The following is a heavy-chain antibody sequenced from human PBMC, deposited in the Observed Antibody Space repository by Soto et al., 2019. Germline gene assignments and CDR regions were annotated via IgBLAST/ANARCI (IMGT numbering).Heavy chain of an antibody. CDR1: GGTFSSYA. J-gene: IGHJ4*02. CDR3: ARDLAPYSSSSRTLDY. V-gene: IGHV1-69*01. Sequence: QVQLVQSGAEVKKPGSSVKVSCKASGGTFSSYAISWVRQAPGQGLEWMGGIIPIFGTANYGQKFQGRVTINADESTSTAYMELSSLRSEDTAVYYCARDLAPYSSSSRTLDYWGQGTLVTVSS. D-gene: IGHD6-6*01. CDR2: IIPIFGTA.